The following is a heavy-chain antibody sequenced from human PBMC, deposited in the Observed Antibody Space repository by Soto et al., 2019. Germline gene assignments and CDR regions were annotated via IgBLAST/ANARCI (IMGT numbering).Heavy chain of an antibody. J-gene: IGHJ6*02. D-gene: IGHD6-6*01. CDR2: IYYSGST. CDR3: ARGQYSSSSIPGYYYYGMDV. Sequence: QVQLQESGPGLVKPSETLSLTCTVSGGSISSYYWSWIRQPPGKGLEWIGYIYYSGSTNYNPSLKSRVTISVVTSKNQFSLKLSSVTAADTAVYYCARGQYSSSSIPGYYYYGMDVWGQGTTVTVSS. V-gene: IGHV4-59*01. CDR1: GGSISSYY.